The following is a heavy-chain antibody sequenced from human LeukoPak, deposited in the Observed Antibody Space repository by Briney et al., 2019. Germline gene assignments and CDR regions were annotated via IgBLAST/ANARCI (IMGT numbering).Heavy chain of an antibody. CDR2: INPHSGGT. D-gene: IGHD2-21*02. CDR3: VREGNELLSKNFDY. J-gene: IGHJ4*02. V-gene: IGHV1-2*02. CDR1: GFTFTGYC. Sequence: ASVKVSCKASGFTFTGYCIHWVRQAPGQRLEWMGYINPHSGGTSSPQKFQGRVTMTTDTSISAAYMELSSLISDDTAMYYCVREGNELLSKNFDYWGQGTLVTVSS.